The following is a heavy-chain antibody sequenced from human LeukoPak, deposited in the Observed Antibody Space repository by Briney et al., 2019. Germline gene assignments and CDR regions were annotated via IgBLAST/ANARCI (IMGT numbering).Heavy chain of an antibody. CDR3: ARAVLLWFGDNFDY. CDR2: ISYDGSNK. CDR1: GFTFSSYA. D-gene: IGHD3-10*01. V-gene: IGHV3-30-3*01. J-gene: IGHJ4*02. Sequence: GRSLRLSCAASGFTFSSYAMHWVRQAPGKGLEWVAVISYDGSNKYYADSVKGRFTISRDNSKNTLYLQMNSLRAEDTAVYYCARAVLLWFGDNFDYWGQGTLVTVSS.